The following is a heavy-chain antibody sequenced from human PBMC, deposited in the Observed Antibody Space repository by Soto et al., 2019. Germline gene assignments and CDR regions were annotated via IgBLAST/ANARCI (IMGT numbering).Heavy chain of an antibody. Sequence: PSETLALTCAVSGGTISSGGYSWSWLRQPPGKGLEWIGYIYHSGSTYYNPSLKSRVTISVDRSKNQFSLKLSSVTAADTAVYYCARDQAYGSGSYKWYYYYGMDVWGQGTTVTVSS. D-gene: IGHD3-10*01. CDR3: ARDQAYGSGSYKWYYYYGMDV. J-gene: IGHJ6*02. V-gene: IGHV4-30-2*01. CDR1: GGTISSGGYS. CDR2: IYHSGST.